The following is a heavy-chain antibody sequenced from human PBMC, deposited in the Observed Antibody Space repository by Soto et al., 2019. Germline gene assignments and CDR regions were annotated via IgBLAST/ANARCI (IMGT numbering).Heavy chain of an antibody. Sequence: QVQLVQSGAEVKKPGASVKVSCKASGYTFTSYGISWVRQAPGQGLEWMGWISAYNGNTNYAQNLQGRVTMTTDTSTSTAYMELRSLRSDDTAVYYCARSPYYDFWSGFYWYFDLWGRGTLVTVSS. CDR2: ISAYNGNT. D-gene: IGHD3-3*01. V-gene: IGHV1-18*01. CDR1: GYTFTSYG. J-gene: IGHJ2*01. CDR3: ARSPYYDFWSGFYWYFDL.